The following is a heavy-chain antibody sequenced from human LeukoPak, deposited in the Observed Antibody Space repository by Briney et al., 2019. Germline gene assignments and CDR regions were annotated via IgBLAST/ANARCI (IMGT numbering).Heavy chain of an antibody. CDR3: ARGSSGSGSFDY. J-gene: IGHJ4*02. CDR1: GGSFSGYY. V-gene: IGHV4-34*01. Sequence: SETLSLTCAVYGGSFSGYYWSWIRQPPGKGLEWIGEINHNGSTNYNPSLKSRVTISVDTSKNQFSLKLSSVTAADTAVYYCARGSSGSGSFDYWGQGTLVTVSS. CDR2: INHNGST. D-gene: IGHD3-10*01.